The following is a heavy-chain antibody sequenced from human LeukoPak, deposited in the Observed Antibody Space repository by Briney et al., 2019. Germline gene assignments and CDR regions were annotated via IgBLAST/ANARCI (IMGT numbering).Heavy chain of an antibody. J-gene: IGHJ3*02. CDR2: VYYTGST. CDR1: GGSITNNNYY. Sequence: SETLSLTCTVSGGSITNNNYYWGWIRQPPVKGLEWIGTVYYTGSTFYNPSLQSRVTISIDTFKNQFSLKLISMTAADTAVYYCARGTSVVVPAFDIWGHGTMVTVSS. D-gene: IGHD2-2*01. V-gene: IGHV4-39*07. CDR3: ARGTSVVVPAFDI.